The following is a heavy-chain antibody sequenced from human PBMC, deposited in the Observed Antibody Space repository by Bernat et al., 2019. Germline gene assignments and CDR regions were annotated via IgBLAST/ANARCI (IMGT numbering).Heavy chain of an antibody. Sequence: VQLLESGGGLVQPGGSLRLSCAASGFTFSSYAMSWVRQAPGKGLEWVAVISYDGSNKYYADSVKGRFTISRDNSKNTLYLQMNSLRAEDTAVYYCARDPALVRGYYYYGMDVWGQGTTVTVSS. CDR3: ARDPALVRGYYYYGMDV. V-gene: IGHV3-30-3*01. D-gene: IGHD3-10*01. CDR2: ISYDGSNK. J-gene: IGHJ6*02. CDR1: GFTFSSYA.